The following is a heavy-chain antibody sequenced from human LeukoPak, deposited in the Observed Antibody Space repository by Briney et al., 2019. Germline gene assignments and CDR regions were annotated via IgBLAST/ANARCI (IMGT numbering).Heavy chain of an antibody. J-gene: IGHJ1*01. D-gene: IGHD5-24*01. CDR1: GYSFTSYW. CDR2: IYPGDSDT. Sequence: GESLKISCKGSGYSFTSYWIGWVRQMPGKGLEWMGIIYPGDSDTRYRPSFQGQVTISADKSISTAYLQWSSLKASDTAMYYCARLGRWLQSSAEYFQHWGQGTLVTVSS. V-gene: IGHV5-51*01. CDR3: ARLGRWLQSSAEYFQH.